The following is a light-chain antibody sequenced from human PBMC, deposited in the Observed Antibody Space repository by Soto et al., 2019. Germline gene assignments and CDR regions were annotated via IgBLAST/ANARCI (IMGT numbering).Light chain of an antibody. Sequence: DIQLTQSPYTLSGSVGERVTVTCRASQSVSGWLAWYQQKPGEAPKLLIYDASALPRGVPSRFSGSGSGTKFTLTIASLQPDDFATYYCQQYETFSGTFGPGTKVDIK. CDR1: QSVSGW. CDR2: DAS. J-gene: IGKJ1*01. CDR3: QQYETFSGT. V-gene: IGKV1-5*01.